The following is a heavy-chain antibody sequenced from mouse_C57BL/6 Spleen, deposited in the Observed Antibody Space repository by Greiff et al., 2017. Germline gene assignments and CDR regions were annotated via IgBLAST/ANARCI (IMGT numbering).Heavy chain of an antibody. CDR3: ARETAQATAWFAY. J-gene: IGHJ3*01. D-gene: IGHD3-2*02. CDR2: IHPNSGST. V-gene: IGHV1-64*01. Sequence: QVQLQQPGAELVKPGASVKLSCKASGYTFTSYWMHWVKQGPGQGLEWIGMIHPNSGSTNYNEKFKSKATLTVDKSSSTAYMQLSSLTSEDSAVYYCARETAQATAWFAYWGQGTLVTVSA. CDR1: GYTFTSYW.